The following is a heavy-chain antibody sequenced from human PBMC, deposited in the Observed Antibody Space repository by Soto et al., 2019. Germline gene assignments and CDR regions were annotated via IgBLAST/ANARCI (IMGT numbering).Heavy chain of an antibody. J-gene: IGHJ4*02. CDR1: GYTFTSYG. Sequence: ASVKVSCKASGYTFTSYGISWVRQAPGQGLEWMGWISAYNGNTNYAQKLQGRVTMTTDTSTSTAYMELRSLRSDDTAVYYCARDYYYDSHDPNRLRGLLFDYWGQGTLVTVSS. V-gene: IGHV1-18*01. CDR3: ARDYYYDSHDPNRLRGLLFDY. D-gene: IGHD3-22*01. CDR2: ISAYNGNT.